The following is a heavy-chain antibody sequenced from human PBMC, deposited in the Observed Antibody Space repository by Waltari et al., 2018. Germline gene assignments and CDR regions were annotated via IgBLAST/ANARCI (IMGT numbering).Heavy chain of an antibody. V-gene: IGHV4-4*09. CDR2: ISGKSGNT. CDR3: ARREYFEF. J-gene: IGHJ1*01. CDR1: GGSFSSYW. Sequence: QVQLQESGPGLVKPSETLSLTCAVSGGSFSSYWWSWIRQPPGKGLEWIGDISGKSGNTNYNPSLKSRVTISKDASKNQFSLKLSSVTAADTAVYYCARREYFEFWGQGALVTVSS.